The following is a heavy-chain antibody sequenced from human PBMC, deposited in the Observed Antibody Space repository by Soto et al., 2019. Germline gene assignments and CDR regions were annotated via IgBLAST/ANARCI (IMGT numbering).Heavy chain of an antibody. Sequence: VGSLRLSCAASGFTFSSSTMSWVRQPPGKGLEWVSAISSSSSYIYYADSLKGRFTISRDNAKNSLYLQMHSLRAEDTALYYCARDLGEVSAFWGQGNLVTVSS. J-gene: IGHJ4*02. D-gene: IGHD3-10*01. V-gene: IGHV3-21*06. CDR2: ISSSSSYI. CDR3: ARDLGEVSAF. CDR1: GFTFSSST.